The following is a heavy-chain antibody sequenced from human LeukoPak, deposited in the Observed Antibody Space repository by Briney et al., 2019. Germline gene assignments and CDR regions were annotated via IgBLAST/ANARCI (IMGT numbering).Heavy chain of an antibody. CDR1: GYTFTSYG. D-gene: IGHD4-17*01. Sequence: ASVKVSCKASGYTFTSYGISWVRQAPGQGLEWMGWISAYNGNTNYAQKLQGRVTMTTDTSTSTAYMELRSLRSDDTAVYYCARNLILPPYGDYGGWDYWGQGTLVTVSS. V-gene: IGHV1-18*01. CDR2: ISAYNGNT. CDR3: ARNLILPPYGDYGGWDY. J-gene: IGHJ4*02.